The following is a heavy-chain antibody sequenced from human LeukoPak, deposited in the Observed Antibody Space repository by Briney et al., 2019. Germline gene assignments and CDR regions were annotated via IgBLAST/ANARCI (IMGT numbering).Heavy chain of an antibody. J-gene: IGHJ6*02. CDR1: GHTFTGYY. D-gene: IGHD2-8*01. CDR2: INPNSGGT. V-gene: IGHV1-2*06. Sequence: ASVKVSCKASGHTFTGYYMHWVRQAPGQGLEWMGRINPNSGGTNYAQKLQGRVTMTRDTPTNTVYMELSSLRTEDTAVYYCASVYLYGMDVWGQGTTVTVSS. CDR3: ASVYLYGMDV.